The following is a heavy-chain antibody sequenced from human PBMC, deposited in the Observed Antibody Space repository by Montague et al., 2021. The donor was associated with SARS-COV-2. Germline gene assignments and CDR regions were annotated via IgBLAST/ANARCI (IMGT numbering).Heavy chain of an antibody. CDR3: ARGQVTTFAVLIMLPAAGAIDV. CDR1: GDSVRTYSYY. Sequence: SETLSLTCTVSGDSVRTYSYYWGWIRQPPGKGLEWIGEINHSGSSNYNPSLKNRVTISVDKSKNQISLKLTSVTAADTATYYCARGQVTTFAVLIMLPAAGAIDVWGQGTTVTVSS. V-gene: IGHV4-39*07. D-gene: IGHD3-3*01. J-gene: IGHJ3*01. CDR2: INHSGSS.